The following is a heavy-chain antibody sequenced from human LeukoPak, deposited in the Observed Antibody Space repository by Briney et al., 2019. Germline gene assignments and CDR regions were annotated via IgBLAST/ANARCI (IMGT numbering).Heavy chain of an antibody. D-gene: IGHD3-16*02. Sequence: PSETLSLTCSVSGGSISSHCWGWIRRPPGKGLEWLGCVYYSGSTNYTPSLKSRVTRSVDTPKNQFSLKLSSVTAADTAVYYCARVRGLGVITPYFDYWGQGALVTVS. V-gene: IGHV4-59*08. CDR2: VYYSGST. J-gene: IGHJ4*02. CDR1: GGSISSHC. CDR3: ARVRGLGVITPYFDY.